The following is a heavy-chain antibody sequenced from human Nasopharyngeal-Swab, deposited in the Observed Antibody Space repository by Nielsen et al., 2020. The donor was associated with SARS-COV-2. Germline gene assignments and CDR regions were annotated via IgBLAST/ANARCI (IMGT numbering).Heavy chain of an antibody. D-gene: IGHD4-17*01. J-gene: IGHJ6*02. CDR1: GFTFSSYS. CDR3: ARDGFRADLVTTWYYYYYYGMDV. Sequence: GGSLRLSCAASGFTFSSYSMNWVRQAPGKGLEWVSYISSSGSTIYYADSVKGRFTISRDNAKNSLYLQMNSLRAEDTAVYYCARDGFRADLVTTWYYYYYYGMDVWGQGTTVTVSS. V-gene: IGHV3-48*04. CDR2: ISSSGSTI.